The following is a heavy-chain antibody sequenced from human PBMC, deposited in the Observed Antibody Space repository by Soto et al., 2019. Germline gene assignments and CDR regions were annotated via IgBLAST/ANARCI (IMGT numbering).Heavy chain of an antibody. CDR1: GGTFSSYA. CDR2: IIPIFGTA. D-gene: IGHD3-10*01. CDR3: ARDNNEWFGELSPMPYYYYGMDV. Sequence: ASVKVSCKASGGTFSSYAISWVRQAPGQGLEWMGGIIPIFGTANYAQKFQGRVTIAADESTSTAYMELSSLRSEDTAVYYCARDNNEWFGELSPMPYYYYGMDVWGQGTTVTVSS. V-gene: IGHV1-69*13. J-gene: IGHJ6*02.